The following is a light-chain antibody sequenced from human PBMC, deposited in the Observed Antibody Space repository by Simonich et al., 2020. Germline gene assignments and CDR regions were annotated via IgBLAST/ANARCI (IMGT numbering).Light chain of an antibody. J-gene: IGLJ2*01. CDR1: SGSIASNY. CDR2: EDN. CDR3: QSYDSSNVV. V-gene: IGLV6-57*03. Sequence: NFMLTQPHSVSESPGKTVTISCTRSSGSIASNYVQWYQQRPGSAPTTVIYEDNQRPSWVPGRFSGSIDSSSNSASLTISGLKTEDEADYYCQSYDSSNVVFGGGAKLTVL.